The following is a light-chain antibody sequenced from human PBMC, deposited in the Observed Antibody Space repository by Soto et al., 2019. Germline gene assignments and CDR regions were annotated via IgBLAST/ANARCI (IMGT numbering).Light chain of an antibody. CDR3: QQHSHWPPWT. V-gene: IGKV3D-20*02. CDR1: QSVSNNY. J-gene: IGKJ1*01. CDR2: AAS. Sequence: EIVLTQSPGTLSLSPGERATLSCRAIQSVSNNYLAWYQQKPGQAPRLLIYAASNRATGIPDRFSGSGSGTDFTLTISSLEPEDFAVYYCQQHSHWPPWTFGQGTKVDIK.